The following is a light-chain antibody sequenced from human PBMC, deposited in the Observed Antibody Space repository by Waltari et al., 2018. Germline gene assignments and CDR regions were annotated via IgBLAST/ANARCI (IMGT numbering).Light chain of an antibody. CDR1: QGISSY. Sequence: DIHMTQSPSSLSASSGDRVTITCRASQGISSYLNWYQQKPGKAPKRLVYAASSLETGVPARFSGSGSGTDFTLTISSLQPEDFATYYCLQYNRNPYSFGQGTKVEIK. J-gene: IGKJ2*03. V-gene: IGKV1-17*01. CDR3: LQYNRNPYS. CDR2: AAS.